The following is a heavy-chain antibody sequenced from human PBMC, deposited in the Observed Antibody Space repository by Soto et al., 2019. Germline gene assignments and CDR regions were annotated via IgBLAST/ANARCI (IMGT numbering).Heavy chain of an antibody. V-gene: IGHV3-30*04. Sequence: GGSLRLSCAASGFPFSGYAINWVRQAPGKGLEWVAVISKDGMNKYYADSVKGRVTVSRDNANYSLDLQLNSLRGEDTAMYYCARDTPLGITMIALDWGQGTLVTVSS. CDR2: ISKDGMNK. CDR1: GFPFSGYA. D-gene: IGHD3-22*01. CDR3: ARDTPLGITMIALD. J-gene: IGHJ4*02.